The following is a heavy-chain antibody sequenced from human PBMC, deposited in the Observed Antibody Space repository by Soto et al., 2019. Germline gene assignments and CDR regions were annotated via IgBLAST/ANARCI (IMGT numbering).Heavy chain of an antibody. CDR3: ARGPKESSGSPRWY. Sequence: QVQLVQSGAEVKKPGASVKVSCKASGYTFTSYGISWVRQAPGQGLEWMGWISGYNGNIKYSQRFQGRVTMTTDTSTSTAYMELRSLRSDDTAVYYCARGPKESSGSPRWYWGQGTLVTVSS. V-gene: IGHV1-18*01. D-gene: IGHD1-26*01. CDR2: ISGYNGNI. CDR1: GYTFTSYG. J-gene: IGHJ4*02.